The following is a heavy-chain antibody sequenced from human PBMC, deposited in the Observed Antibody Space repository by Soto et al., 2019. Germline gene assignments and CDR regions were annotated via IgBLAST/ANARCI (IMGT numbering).Heavy chain of an antibody. CDR1: GYTFTSYV. Sequence: GASVKVCCKASGYTFTSYVISWVRQATGQGLEWMGWISAYNGNTNYAQKLQGRVTMTTDTSTSTAYMELRSLRSDDTAVYYCVRYTPDSSSNAFDIWGQGTMVTVSS. J-gene: IGHJ3*02. CDR2: ISAYNGNT. CDR3: VRYTPDSSSNAFDI. D-gene: IGHD6-6*01. V-gene: IGHV1-18*01.